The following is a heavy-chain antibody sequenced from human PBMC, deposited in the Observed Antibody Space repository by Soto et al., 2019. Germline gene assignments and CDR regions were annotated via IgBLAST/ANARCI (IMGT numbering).Heavy chain of an antibody. CDR1: GFTFSSYG. D-gene: IGHD3-10*01. V-gene: IGHV3-30*18. Sequence: QVHLAESGGGVVQPGRSLRLSCAASGFTFSSYGMHWVRQAPGKGLEWVAVVSYDGTNQFYRDSVKGRLTISRDNSKNRLYLQMSSLTVEDTAVYYCVKDGSIRMVRGIMDYYDFWGQGTLVTVSS. CDR3: VKDGSIRMVRGIMDYYDF. CDR2: VSYDGTNQ. J-gene: IGHJ4*02.